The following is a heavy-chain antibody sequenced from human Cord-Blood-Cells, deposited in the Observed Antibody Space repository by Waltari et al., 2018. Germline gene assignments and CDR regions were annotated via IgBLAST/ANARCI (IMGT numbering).Heavy chain of an antibody. J-gene: IGHJ4*02. CDR2: IYYSGST. Sequence: QLQLQESGPGLVKPSETLSLTCTVSGGSISSSSYYWGWIRQPPGKGREWIGSIYYSGSTYYNPSLKSRVTISVDTSKNQFSLKLSSVTAADTAVYYCARLAGSSWYNFDYWGQGTLVTVSS. D-gene: IGHD6-13*01. CDR1: GGSISSSSYY. CDR3: ARLAGSSWYNFDY. V-gene: IGHV4-39*01.